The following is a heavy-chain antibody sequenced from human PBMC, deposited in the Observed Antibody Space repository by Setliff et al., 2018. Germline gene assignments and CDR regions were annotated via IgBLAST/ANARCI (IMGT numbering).Heavy chain of an antibody. J-gene: IGHJ6*03. CDR2: IYYIGST. D-gene: IGHD4-4*01. CDR3: ARGTTNLNYYYYMDV. Sequence: SETLSLTCTVSGGSISSGSYYWTWIRQHPGKGLEWIGYIYYIGSTYYNPSLKSRVTISVDASQNQFSLRLSSVTAADTAVYYCARGTTNLNYYYYMDVWGKGTTVTVSS. CDR1: GGSISSGSYY. V-gene: IGHV4-31*03.